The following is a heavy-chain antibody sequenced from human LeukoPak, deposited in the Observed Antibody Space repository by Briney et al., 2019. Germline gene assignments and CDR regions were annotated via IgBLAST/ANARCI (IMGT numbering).Heavy chain of an antibody. CDR1: GGSISSYY. CDR3: ARGGMVRGVVQFDY. V-gene: IGHV4-4*07. D-gene: IGHD3-10*01. Sequence: SETLSLTCTVSGGSISSYYWSWIRQPAGKGLEWIGRIYTSGSTNYNPSLKSRVTMSVDTSKNQFSLKLSSVTAADTAVYYCARGGMVRGVVQFDYWSQGTLVTVSS. CDR2: IYTSGST. J-gene: IGHJ4*02.